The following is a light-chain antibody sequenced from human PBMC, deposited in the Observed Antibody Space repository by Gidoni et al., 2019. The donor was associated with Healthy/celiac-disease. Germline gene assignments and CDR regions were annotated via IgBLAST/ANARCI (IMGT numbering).Light chain of an antibody. CDR1: QGSRND. CDR3: LQDYNYPRT. V-gene: IGKV1-6*01. Sequence: QMTQSPSSLYAAVGDRVTITCRASQGSRNDLGWYQQKPGKAPKLLIYAASSVQSGVPSRFSGSGSGTDFTLTISSLQPEDFATYYCLQDYNYPRTFGQGTKVEIK. J-gene: IGKJ1*01. CDR2: AAS.